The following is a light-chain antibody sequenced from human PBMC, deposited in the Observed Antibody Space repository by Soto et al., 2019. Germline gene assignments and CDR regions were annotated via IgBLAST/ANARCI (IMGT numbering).Light chain of an antibody. Sequence: EIVLTQSPATLSLSPGERATFSCRASQSVSRSLAWYQQKPGQAPRLLIYDASNRATGIPARFSGSGSGTDFTLTISSLQPEDFATYYCQQSYSTPRTFGQGTKVDIK. CDR2: DAS. V-gene: IGKV3-11*01. J-gene: IGKJ1*01. CDR3: QQSYSTPRT. CDR1: QSVSRS.